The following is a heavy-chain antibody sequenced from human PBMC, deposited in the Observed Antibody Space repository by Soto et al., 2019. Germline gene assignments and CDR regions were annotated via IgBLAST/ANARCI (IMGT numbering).Heavy chain of an antibody. D-gene: IGHD3-10*01. CDR2: IHPDDSDT. V-gene: IGHV5-51*01. CDR1: GYTFTTYW. CDR3: ARGDRITIMAGFMHHFDH. J-gene: IGHJ5*02. Sequence: GESLKISCKGSGYTFTTYWIGWVRQMPGKGLEWMGIIHPDDSDTRYSPSFQGQVTISADKSITTAYLQWSSLKASDTAMYYCARGDRITIMAGFMHHFDHWGQGTLVTVSS.